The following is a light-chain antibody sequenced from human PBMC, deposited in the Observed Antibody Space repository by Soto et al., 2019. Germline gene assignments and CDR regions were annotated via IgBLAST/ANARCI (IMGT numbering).Light chain of an antibody. CDR3: QQYHNWPLT. V-gene: IGKV3-15*01. CDR1: QSVSSN. CDR2: GAS. J-gene: IGKJ4*01. Sequence: EIVMTQSPATLSVSPGERATLSCRASQSVSSNLAWYQQKPGQAPRLLIYGASTRATGIPGRFSGSGFGTEFTLTISSLQSEEFAVYYCQQYHNWPLTFGGGTKVEIK.